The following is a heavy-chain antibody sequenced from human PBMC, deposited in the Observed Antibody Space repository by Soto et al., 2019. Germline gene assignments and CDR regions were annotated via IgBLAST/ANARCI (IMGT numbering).Heavy chain of an antibody. CDR1: GFTFSSYA. D-gene: IGHD4-17*01. CDR2: ISYDGSNK. V-gene: IGHV3-30-3*01. Sequence: QVQLVESGGGVVQPGRSLRLSCAASGFTFSSYAMHWVRQAPGKGLEWVAVISYDGSNKYYADSVKGRFTISRDNSKNTLYLQRNSLRAEDTAVYYCARDPPLDYGAPIWQGGGMDVWGQGTTVTVSS. CDR3: ARDPPLDYGAPIWQGGGMDV. J-gene: IGHJ6*02.